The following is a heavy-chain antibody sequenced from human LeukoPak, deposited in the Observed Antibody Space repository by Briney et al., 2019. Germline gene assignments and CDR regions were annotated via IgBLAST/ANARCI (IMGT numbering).Heavy chain of an antibody. D-gene: IGHD2-2*01. CDR3: ARDKRSTYEYYFDY. J-gene: IGHJ4*02. Sequence: GGSLRLSCAASGFTVSSNYMGWVRQAPGKGLEWVSVIYSGGSTYYAASVKGRFTISRDNSKNTLYLQMNSLRAEDTAVYYCARDKRSTYEYYFDYWGQGTLVTVSS. CDR2: IYSGGST. CDR1: GFTVSSNY. V-gene: IGHV3-66*01.